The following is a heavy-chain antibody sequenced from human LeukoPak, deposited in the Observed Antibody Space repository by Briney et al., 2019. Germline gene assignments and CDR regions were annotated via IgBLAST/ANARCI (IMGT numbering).Heavy chain of an antibody. V-gene: IGHV1-2*02. J-gene: IGHJ4*02. CDR2: INPNSGGT. CDR1: GYTFSGYY. Sequence: GASVKVSCKASGYTFSGYYIHWVRQAPGHGLGWMGWINPNSGGTNSAQKFQGRVTLTRATSINTAYMELSSLRSEDTAVYYCATVARGSERYFDWLPKTGLVGYYFDYWGQGTLVTVSS. CDR3: ATVARGSERYFDWLPKTGLVGYYFDY. D-gene: IGHD3-9*01.